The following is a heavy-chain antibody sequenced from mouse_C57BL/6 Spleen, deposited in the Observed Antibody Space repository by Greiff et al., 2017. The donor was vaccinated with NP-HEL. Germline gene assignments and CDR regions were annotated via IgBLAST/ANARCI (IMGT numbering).Heavy chain of an antibody. CDR3: ARSEGNYDAMDY. CDR1: GYTFTSYW. J-gene: IGHJ4*01. CDR2: IDPSDSYT. D-gene: IGHD2-1*01. V-gene: IGHV1-59*01. Sequence: QVQLKQSGAELVRPGTSVKLSCKASGYTFTSYWMHWVKQRPGQGLEWIGVIDPSDSYTNYNQKFKGKATLTVDTSSSTAYMQLSSLTSEDSAVYYCARSEGNYDAMDYWGQGTSVTVSS.